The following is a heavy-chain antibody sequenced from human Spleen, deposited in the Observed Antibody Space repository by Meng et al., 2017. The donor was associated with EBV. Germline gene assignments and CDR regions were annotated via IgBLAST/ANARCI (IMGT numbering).Heavy chain of an antibody. CDR3: AKELDYYDSGMD. V-gene: IGHV3-23*04. Sequence: VQPGVAGGGQVKPGGSLRLSCAASGFTFSSYAMNWVRQAPGKGLEWVSGISGSGDSTYYADSVKGRFTISRDNSKNTLYLQMNSLRAEDTAIYYCAKELDYYDSGMDWGQGTLVTVSS. CDR2: ISGSGDST. D-gene: IGHD3-22*01. J-gene: IGHJ4*02. CDR1: GFTFSSYA.